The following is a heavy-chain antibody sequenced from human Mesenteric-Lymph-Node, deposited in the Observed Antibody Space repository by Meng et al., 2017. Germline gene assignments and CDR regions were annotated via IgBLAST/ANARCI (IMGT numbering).Heavy chain of an antibody. V-gene: IGHV3-30*04. CDR1: GFTFSTYS. D-gene: IGHD3-22*01. Sequence: GGSLRLSCAASGFTFSTYSMHWVRQAPGKGLEWVALISYDGGNTYYADSVKGRFTISRDNAKNSLYLQMNSLRAEDTAVYYCASSANYYDSSGYYRYFDLWGRGTLVTVSS. CDR3: ASSANYYDSSGYYRYFDL. J-gene: IGHJ2*01. CDR2: ISYDGGNT.